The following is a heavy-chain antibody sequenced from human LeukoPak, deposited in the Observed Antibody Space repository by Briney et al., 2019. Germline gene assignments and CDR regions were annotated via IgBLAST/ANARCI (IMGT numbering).Heavy chain of an antibody. D-gene: IGHD3-22*01. V-gene: IGHV4-4*07. CDR3: VPYYYDSSGYHYAPG. CDR2: IYTSEST. J-gene: IGHJ4*02. CDR1: GGSISSYY. Sequence: SENLSRTCTVSGGSISSYYWSWIRQPAGKEREWIVRIYTSESTNYNHSLNSRTTITVDTTKTQFSLKMGSVTAADTAFYYWVPYYYDSSGYHYAPGWGQRTLVTVSS.